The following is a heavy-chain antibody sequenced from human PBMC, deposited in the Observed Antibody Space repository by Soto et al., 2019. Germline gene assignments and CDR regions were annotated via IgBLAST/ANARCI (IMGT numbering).Heavy chain of an antibody. CDR3: GRRVDTALGALVDY. D-gene: IGHD5-18*01. V-gene: IGHV4-39*01. Sequence: SETLSLTCTVSGVSISSNSYYWGWIRQPPGKGLEWIGNIYYTGSTYYNPSLKSRVTMFVDTSKNQFSLSLSSLTAADTAVYYCGRRVDTALGALVDYWGQGTLVTVSS. J-gene: IGHJ4*02. CDR2: IYYTGST. CDR1: GVSISSNSYY.